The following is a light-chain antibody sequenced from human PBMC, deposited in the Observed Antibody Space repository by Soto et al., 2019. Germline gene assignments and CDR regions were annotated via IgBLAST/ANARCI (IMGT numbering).Light chain of an antibody. V-gene: IGKV3-11*01. J-gene: IGKJ4*01. CDR1: QSTSVY. CDR2: DAS. CDR3: HQRTKWPLS. Sequence: EIVLTQSPATLSLSPGERASLSCRACQSTSVYLAWYQQKPGQAPRLLIYDASNRATGIPARFSGSGSGTDFTLTISSLEPEDFAVYYCHQRTKWPLSVGGGTKVEVK.